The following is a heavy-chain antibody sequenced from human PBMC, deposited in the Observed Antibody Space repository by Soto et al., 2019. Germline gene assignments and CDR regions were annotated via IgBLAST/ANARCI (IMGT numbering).Heavy chain of an antibody. V-gene: IGHV3-23*01. Sequence: EVQLLESGGGLVQPGGSLRLSCAASGFTFSNYVMSWVRQAPGKGLEWVSGFSGSGGSTYYADSVKGRFTISRDNSNNTLYLQMNSLRAEDTAVYYCAKDFPAISWGQGTLVTVSS. D-gene: IGHD2-21*01. CDR1: GFTFSNYV. J-gene: IGHJ4*02. CDR2: FSGSGGST. CDR3: AKDFPAIS.